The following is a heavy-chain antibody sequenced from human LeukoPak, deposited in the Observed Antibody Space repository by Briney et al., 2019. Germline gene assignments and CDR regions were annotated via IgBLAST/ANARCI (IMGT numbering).Heavy chain of an antibody. Sequence: SETLSLTCAVYGGSFSGYYWSWIRQPPGKGLEWIGEINHSGSTNYNPSLKSRVTISVDTSKNQFSLKLSSVTAADTAVYYCARVPAVAGQYYFDHWGQGTLVTVSS. D-gene: IGHD6-19*01. CDR1: GGSFSGYY. J-gene: IGHJ4*02. CDR2: INHSGST. V-gene: IGHV4-34*01. CDR3: ARVPAVAGQYYFDH.